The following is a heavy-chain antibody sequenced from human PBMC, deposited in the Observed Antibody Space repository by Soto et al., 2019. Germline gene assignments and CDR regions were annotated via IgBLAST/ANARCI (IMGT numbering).Heavy chain of an antibody. Sequence: QVQLQESGPGLVRPSQTLSLTCTVSGASISSGGYYWTWIRQSPGKGLEWIGYIYSSGSTYYNPSLKRRVSISFQPSRTQFSLTLSAVTAADTAVYFCARAPEEGVGAGGFDIVGQGTMVTVSS. V-gene: IGHV4-30-4*01. D-gene: IGHD2-15*01. CDR3: ARAPEEGVGAGGFDI. CDR1: GASISSGGYY. CDR2: IYSSGST. J-gene: IGHJ3*02.